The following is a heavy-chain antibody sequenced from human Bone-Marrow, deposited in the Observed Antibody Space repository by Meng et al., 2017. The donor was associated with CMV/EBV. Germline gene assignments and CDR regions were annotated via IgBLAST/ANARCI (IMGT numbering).Heavy chain of an antibody. J-gene: IGHJ4*02. V-gene: IGHV1-8*01. CDR3: ARFASGSSTN. CDR1: GSTLTSYD. Sequence: VSCKPSGSTLTSYDVPWVRQATGHGLEWMGWMNPNSGNTGYLQKFQDRVTMTRNTSISTAYMELSSLTSEDTAIYYCARFASGSSTNWGQGTLVTVSS. CDR2: MNPNSGNT. D-gene: IGHD3-10*01.